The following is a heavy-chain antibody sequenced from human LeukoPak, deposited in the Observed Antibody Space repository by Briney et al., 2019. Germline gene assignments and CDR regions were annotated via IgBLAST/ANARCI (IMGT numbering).Heavy chain of an antibody. CDR1: GFTFSSYA. Sequence: QPGGSLRLSCAASGFTFSSYAMSWVRQAPGKGLECVSVISGSGGSTNYADSVEGRFTISRDNAKNSLYLQMNSLRAEDTAVYYCARGDYGGDYFDYWGQGTLVTVSS. J-gene: IGHJ4*02. CDR2: ISGSGGST. V-gene: IGHV3-23*01. CDR3: ARGDYGGDYFDY. D-gene: IGHD4-23*01.